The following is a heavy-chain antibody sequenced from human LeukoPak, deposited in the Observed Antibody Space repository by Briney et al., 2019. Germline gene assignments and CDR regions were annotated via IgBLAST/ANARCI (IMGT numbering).Heavy chain of an antibody. Sequence: ASVKVSCKASGYTFTSYGISWVRQAPGQGLEWMGWISAYNGNTNYAQKPQGRVTMTTDTSTSTAYMELRSLRSDDTAVYYCARGTTTFGVVMDYYYYYMDVWGKGTTVTVSS. CDR1: GYTFTSYG. CDR3: ARGTTTFGVVMDYYYYYMDV. CDR2: ISAYNGNT. V-gene: IGHV1-18*01. D-gene: IGHD3-3*01. J-gene: IGHJ6*03.